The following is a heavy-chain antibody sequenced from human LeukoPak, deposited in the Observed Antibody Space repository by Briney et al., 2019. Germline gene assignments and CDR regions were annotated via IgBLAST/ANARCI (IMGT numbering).Heavy chain of an antibody. J-gene: IGHJ6*02. V-gene: IGHV3-30*18. CDR3: AKALPWYPYGMDV. Sequence: GGSLRLSCAASGFTFSSYGMHWVRQAPGKGLEWVAVISYDRSNKYYADSVKGRFTISRDNSKNTLYLQMNSLRAEDTAVYYCAKALPWYPYGMDVWGQGTTVTVSS. D-gene: IGHD2-15*01. CDR2: ISYDRSNK. CDR1: GFTFSSYG.